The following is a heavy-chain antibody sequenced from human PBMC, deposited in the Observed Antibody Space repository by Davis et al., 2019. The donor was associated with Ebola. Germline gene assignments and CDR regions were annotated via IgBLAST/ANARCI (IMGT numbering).Heavy chain of an antibody. Sequence: GESLKISCTTSGYLFTSFWIGWVRQMPGQGLEWMGIISPRDSDIRYSTSFQGQVTISGAMSITTAYLQWGGLKASEIAIYYCARHGDLGASGRFFDFWGQGTLVTVSS. CDR2: ISPRDSDI. V-gene: IGHV5-51*01. CDR1: GYLFTSFW. CDR3: ARHGDLGASGRFFDF. D-gene: IGHD3-16*01. J-gene: IGHJ4*02.